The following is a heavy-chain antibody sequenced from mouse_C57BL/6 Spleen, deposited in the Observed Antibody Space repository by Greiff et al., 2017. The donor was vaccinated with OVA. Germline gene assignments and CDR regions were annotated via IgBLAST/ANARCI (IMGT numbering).Heavy chain of an antibody. Sequence: EVMLVESGGGLVKPGGSLKLSCAASGFTFSDYGMHWVRQAPEQGLEWVAYISSGSSTIYYADTVKGRFTISRDNAKNTLFLQMTSLRSEDTAMYYCAKAGVYDGYFAWFAYWGQGTLVTVSA. D-gene: IGHD2-3*01. CDR3: AKAGVYDGYFAWFAY. V-gene: IGHV5-17*01. CDR2: ISSGSSTI. J-gene: IGHJ3*01. CDR1: GFTFSDYG.